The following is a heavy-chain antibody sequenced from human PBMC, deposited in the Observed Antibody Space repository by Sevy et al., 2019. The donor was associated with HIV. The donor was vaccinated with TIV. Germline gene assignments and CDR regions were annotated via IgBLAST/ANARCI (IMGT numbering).Heavy chain of an antibody. CDR2: FDPEDAET. Sequence: ASVKVSCKVSGSTLSQMAMHWVRQAPGKGLEWMATFDPEDAETIYTQKLQGRVNMTDDTSRDTAYMELSNLRSEDTAVYDCATTKDYYESSGEPFDYWGQGTLVTVSS. V-gene: IGHV1-24*01. D-gene: IGHD3-22*01. CDR1: GSTLSQMA. CDR3: ATTKDYYESSGEPFDY. J-gene: IGHJ4*02.